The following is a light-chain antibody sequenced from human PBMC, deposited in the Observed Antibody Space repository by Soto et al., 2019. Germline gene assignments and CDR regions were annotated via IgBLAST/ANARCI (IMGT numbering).Light chain of an antibody. CDR3: TSYTTNSTRV. CDR2: EVT. CDR1: SSDVGAYNY. V-gene: IGLV2-14*01. Sequence: QSALTQPASVSGSPGQSITISCTGTSSDVGAYNYVSWYQHHPGKAPKLMIYEVTNRPSGVSNRFSGSKSGNTASLTISGLQAEDEADYYCTSYTTNSTRVFGTGTKVTVL. J-gene: IGLJ1*01.